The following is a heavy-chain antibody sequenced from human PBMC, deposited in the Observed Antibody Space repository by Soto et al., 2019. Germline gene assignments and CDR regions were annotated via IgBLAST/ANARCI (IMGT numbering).Heavy chain of an antibody. D-gene: IGHD5-12*01. V-gene: IGHV1-2*02. CDR2: INPNSGGT. J-gene: IGHJ4*02. Sequence: SVKVSCKGSRYTFTGYYLRWVRQARGQGLEWMGWINPNSGGTNYAQKFQGRVTMTRDTSISTAYMELSRLRSDDTAVYYCASHMRWLQFVYWGQGTLVTVSS. CDR1: RYTFTGYY. CDR3: ASHMRWLQFVY.